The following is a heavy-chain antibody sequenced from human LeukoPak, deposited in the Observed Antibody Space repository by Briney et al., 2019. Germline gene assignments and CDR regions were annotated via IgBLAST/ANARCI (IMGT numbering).Heavy chain of an antibody. CDR1: GFTFSSYA. CDR2: ISGSGGST. J-gene: IGHJ4*02. D-gene: IGHD1-26*01. V-gene: IGHV3-23*01. Sequence: GGSLRLSCAASGFTFSSYAMSWLRQAPGKGREWVSAISGSGGSTYYADSVKGRFTISRDNSKNTLYLQMNSLRAEDTAVYYCAKDDRGELGHFDYWGQGTLVTVSS. CDR3: AKDDRGELGHFDY.